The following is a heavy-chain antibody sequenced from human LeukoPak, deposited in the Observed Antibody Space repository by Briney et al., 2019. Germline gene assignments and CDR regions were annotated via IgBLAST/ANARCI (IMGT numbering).Heavy chain of an antibody. J-gene: IGHJ4*02. CDR2: INHSGST. V-gene: IGHV4-34*01. CDR1: GGSFSGYY. Sequence: SETLSLTCAVYGGSFSGYYWSCIRQPPGKGLEWIGDINHSGSTNYNPSLKSRVTISVDTSKNQFSLKLSSVTAADTAVYYCARALYSSSWYYFDYWGQGTLVTVSS. D-gene: IGHD6-13*01. CDR3: ARALYSSSWYYFDY.